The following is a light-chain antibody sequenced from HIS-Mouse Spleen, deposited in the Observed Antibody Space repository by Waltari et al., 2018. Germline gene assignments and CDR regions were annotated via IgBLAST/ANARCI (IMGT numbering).Light chain of an antibody. V-gene: IGLV3-25*03. J-gene: IGLJ1*01. CDR3: QSADSSGTYV. CDR1: ALPKQY. Sequence: SYELTQPPSVSVSPGQTARITCPGDALPKQYAYWYQQKPGQAPVLVIYKDSERASGIPERFSGSSSGTTVTLTISGVQAEDEADYYCQSADSSGTYVFGTGTKVTVL. CDR2: KDS.